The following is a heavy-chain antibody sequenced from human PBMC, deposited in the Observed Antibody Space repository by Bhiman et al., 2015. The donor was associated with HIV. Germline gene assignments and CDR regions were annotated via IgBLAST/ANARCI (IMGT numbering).Heavy chain of an antibody. D-gene: IGHD5-24*01. J-gene: IGHJ5*02. CDR1: GFTFNSYW. V-gene: IGHV3-7*05. CDR2: IKQDGSEK. Sequence: EVQVVESGGGLVQPGGSLRLSCVASGFTFNSYWMTWVRQAPGKGLEWLANIKQDGSEKYCVDSVKGRFTISRDNAKSSLYLQMNSLRAEDTAVYYCARAYRDAYNPWGQGTLVTVSS. CDR3: ARAYRDAYNP.